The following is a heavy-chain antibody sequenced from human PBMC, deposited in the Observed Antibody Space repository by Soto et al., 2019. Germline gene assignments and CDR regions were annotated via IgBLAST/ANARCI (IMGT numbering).Heavy chain of an antibody. V-gene: IGHV4-34*01. CDR2: INHSGST. Sequence: SETLSLTCAVYGGSFSGYYWSWIRQPPGKGLEWIGEINHSGSTNYNPSLKSRVTISVDTSKNQFSLKLSSVTAADTAVYYCARCRYVGYYYYGMDVWGQGTTVTGSS. J-gene: IGHJ6*02. CDR1: GGSFSGYY. CDR3: ARCRYVGYYYYGMDV. D-gene: IGHD1-26*01.